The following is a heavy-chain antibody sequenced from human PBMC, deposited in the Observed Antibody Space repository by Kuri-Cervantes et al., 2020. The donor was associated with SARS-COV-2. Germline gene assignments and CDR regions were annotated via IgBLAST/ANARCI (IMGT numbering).Heavy chain of an antibody. J-gene: IGHJ4*02. CDR3: ARAGYGSGSYGVDY. CDR2: IYYSGST. Sequence: SCTVSGGSISSGDYYWSWVRQPPGKGLEWIGYIYYSGSTYYNPSLKSRVTISVDTSKNQFSLKLSSVTAADTAVYYCARAGYGSGSYGVDYWGQGTLVTVSS. D-gene: IGHD3-10*01. V-gene: IGHV4-30-4*01. CDR1: GGSISSGDYY.